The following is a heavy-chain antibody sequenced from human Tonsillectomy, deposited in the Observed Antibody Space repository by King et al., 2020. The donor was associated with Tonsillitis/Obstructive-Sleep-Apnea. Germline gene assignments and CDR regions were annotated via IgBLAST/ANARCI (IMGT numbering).Heavy chain of an antibody. D-gene: IGHD5-18*01. CDR3: AREAYSPMDV. Sequence: QLVQSGAEVKKPGASVKVSCKASGYVFTGYYLHWVRQAPGQGLEWMGRINPDSGDTNYAQRVQGRVTMTRDTSISTAYMELSRLRSDDTAVYYCAREAYSPMDVWGKGTTVTVSS. V-gene: IGHV1-2*06. CDR1: GYVFTGYY. J-gene: IGHJ6*03. CDR2: INPDSGDT.